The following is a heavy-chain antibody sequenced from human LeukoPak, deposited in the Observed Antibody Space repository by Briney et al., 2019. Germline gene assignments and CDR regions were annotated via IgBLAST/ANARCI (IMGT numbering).Heavy chain of an antibody. V-gene: IGHV3-11*04. Sequence: GGSLRLSCAASGFTFSDYYMSWIRQAPGKGLEWVSYISSSGSTIYYADSVKGRFSISRDNAKNSLYLQMNSLRDEDTAVYYCARELYGDYVFDYWGQGTLVTVSS. D-gene: IGHD4-17*01. CDR1: GFTFSDYY. CDR3: ARELYGDYVFDY. CDR2: ISSSGSTI. J-gene: IGHJ4*02.